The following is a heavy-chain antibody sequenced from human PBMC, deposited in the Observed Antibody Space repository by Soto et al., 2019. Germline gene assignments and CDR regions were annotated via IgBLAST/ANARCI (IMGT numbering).Heavy chain of an antibody. D-gene: IGHD3-22*01. CDR1: GGSISIGNYY. Sequence: PSETLSLTCTVSGGSISIGNYYWGWIRQPPGKGLEWIASIYYTGSTYYNPSLKSRVTMSVDTFENQFSLKLTSVTAADTAVYYCATLFTMIDNWGQGTPVTVSS. CDR3: ATLFTMIDN. CDR2: IYYTGST. J-gene: IGHJ4*02. V-gene: IGHV4-39*01.